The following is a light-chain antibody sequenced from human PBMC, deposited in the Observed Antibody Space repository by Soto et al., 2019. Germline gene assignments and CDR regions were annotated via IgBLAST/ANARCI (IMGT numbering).Light chain of an antibody. CDR2: AAS. CDR3: QQHYNTPRT. Sequence: DIQMTQPPSSLSASVGDRVTMTCRASQSISSYLNWYQQKPGKAPKLLIYAASSLQSGVPSRFSGSGSGTDFTLTISSLQPEDFATYYCQQHYNTPRTFGQGTKVDIK. J-gene: IGKJ1*01. V-gene: IGKV1-39*01. CDR1: QSISSY.